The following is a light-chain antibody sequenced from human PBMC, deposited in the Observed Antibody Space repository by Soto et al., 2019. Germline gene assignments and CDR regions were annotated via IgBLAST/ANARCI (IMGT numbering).Light chain of an antibody. J-gene: IGKJ4*01. CDR2: DAS. CDR1: QSMTSR. V-gene: IGKV1-5*01. CDR3: QQYKNWLALT. Sequence: GDRVTITCRASQSMTSRLAWYQQKPGKAPNLLIYDASSLASGVPSRFSGSGFGTEFTLTISSLQPDDSATYYCQQYKNWLALTFGGGTKVDIK.